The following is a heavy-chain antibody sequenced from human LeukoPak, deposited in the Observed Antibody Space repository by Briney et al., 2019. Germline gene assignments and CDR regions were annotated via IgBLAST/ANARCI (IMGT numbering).Heavy chain of an antibody. CDR2: ISYDGSNK. Sequence: GGSLRLSCAASGFTFSSSAMHWVRQAPDKGLEWVAVISYDGSNKYYADSVKGRFTISRDNSKNTLYLQMNSLRAEDTAVYYCARQYCSGGSCYILYYYYYGMDVWGQGTTVTVSS. V-gene: IGHV3-30-3*01. CDR1: GFTFSSSA. CDR3: ARQYCSGGSCYILYYYYYGMDV. J-gene: IGHJ6*02. D-gene: IGHD2-15*01.